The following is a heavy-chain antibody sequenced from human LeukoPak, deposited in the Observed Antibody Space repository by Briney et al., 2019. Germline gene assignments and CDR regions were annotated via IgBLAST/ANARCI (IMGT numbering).Heavy chain of an antibody. V-gene: IGHV4-38-2*01. CDR1: GYSISSGYY. J-gene: IGHJ6*03. CDR2: IYHSGST. Sequence: PSETLSLTCAVSGYSISSGYYWGWIRQPPGKGLEWIGSIYHSGSTYYNPSLKSRVTISVDTSKNQFSLKLSSVTAADTAVYYCARASSGYSYYYYYYMDVWGKGTTVTVSS. CDR3: ARASSGYSYYYYYYMDV. D-gene: IGHD3-3*01.